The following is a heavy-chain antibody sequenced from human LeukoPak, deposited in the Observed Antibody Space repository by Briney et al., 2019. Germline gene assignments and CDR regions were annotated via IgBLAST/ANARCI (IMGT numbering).Heavy chain of an antibody. CDR1: GFKFGNYP. CDR2: INEDGSET. D-gene: IGHD2-2*01. Sequence: GGSLRLSCAASGFKFGNYPMNWIRRAPGQGLEWVANINEDGSETYYVDSVMGRFTISRDNVRNSLYLQMDSLRVEDTAFYYCARDSPYCTSSDCYLDSWGQGALVTVSS. J-gene: IGHJ4*02. CDR3: ARDSPYCTSSDCYLDS. V-gene: IGHV3-7*01.